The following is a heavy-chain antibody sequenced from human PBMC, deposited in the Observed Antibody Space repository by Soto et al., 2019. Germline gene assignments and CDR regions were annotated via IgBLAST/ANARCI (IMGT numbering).Heavy chain of an antibody. J-gene: IGHJ4*02. CDR2: FDPEDGET. Sequence: ASVKVSCKVSGYTLTELSMHWVRQAPGKGLEWMGGFDPEDGETIYAQRFQGRVTMTEDTSTDTAYMELSSLRSEDTAVYYCATGGAVAGTSTTFDYWGQGTLVTVSS. V-gene: IGHV1-24*01. CDR1: GYTLTELS. D-gene: IGHD6-19*01. CDR3: ATGGAVAGTSTTFDY.